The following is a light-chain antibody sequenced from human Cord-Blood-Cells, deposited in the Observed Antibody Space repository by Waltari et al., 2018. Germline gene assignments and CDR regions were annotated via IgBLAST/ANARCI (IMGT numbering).Light chain of an antibody. CDR2: DAS. V-gene: IGKV1-33*01. CDR3: QQYDNLLT. J-gene: IGKJ5*01. CDR1: QDISNY. Sequence: DIQMTQSPSSLSASVGDRVTITGQASQDISNYLNWYQQKPGKAPKLLIYDASNLETGVPSRFSGSGSGTDFTFTISSLQPEDIATYYCQQYDNLLTFGQGTRLEIK.